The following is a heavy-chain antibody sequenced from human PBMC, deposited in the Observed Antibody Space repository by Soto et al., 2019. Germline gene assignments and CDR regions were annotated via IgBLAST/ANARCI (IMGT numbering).Heavy chain of an antibody. CDR3: AHTSLRYFDWLFRRATGFDY. CDR2: IYWDDDK. J-gene: IGHJ4*02. V-gene: IGHV2-5*02. D-gene: IGHD3-9*01. CDR1: GFSLSTSGVG. Sequence: VSGPTLVNPTQTLTLTCTFSGFSLSTSGVGVGWIRQPPGKALEWFALIYWDDDKRYSPSLKSRLTITKDTSKNQVVLTMTNMDPVDTATYYCAHTSLRYFDWLFRRATGFDYWGQGTLVTVSS.